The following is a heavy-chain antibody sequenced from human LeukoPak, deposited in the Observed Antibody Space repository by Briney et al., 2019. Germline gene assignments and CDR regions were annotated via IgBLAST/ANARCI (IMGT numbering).Heavy chain of an antibody. CDR3: AREQIVVVPAAIYYYYGMDV. D-gene: IGHD2-2*01. J-gene: IGHJ6*02. CDR2: ISAYNGNT. Sequence: ASVKVSCKASGYTSTSYGISWVRQAPGQGLEWMGWISAYNGNTNYAQKLQGRVTMTTDTSTSTAYMELRSLRSDDTAVYYCAREQIVVVPAAIYYYYGMDVWGQGTTVTVSS. V-gene: IGHV1-18*01. CDR1: GYTSTSYG.